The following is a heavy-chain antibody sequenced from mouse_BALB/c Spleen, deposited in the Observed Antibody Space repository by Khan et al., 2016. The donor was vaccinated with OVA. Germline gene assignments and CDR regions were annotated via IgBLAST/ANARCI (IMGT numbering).Heavy chain of an antibody. CDR2: INTYTGEP. V-gene: IGHV9-3-1*01. J-gene: IGHJ4*01. D-gene: IGHD2-10*01. CDR1: GYTFTNDG. Sequence: QIQLVQSGPELKKPGETVKISCKASGYTFTNDGMNWVKQAPGKGLKWMGWINTYTGEPTYADDFKGRFAFSLETSASTAYLQINNLKNEDTATYFFARPPYFSYVLVYWGQGTSVTVSS. CDR3: ARPPYFSYVLVY.